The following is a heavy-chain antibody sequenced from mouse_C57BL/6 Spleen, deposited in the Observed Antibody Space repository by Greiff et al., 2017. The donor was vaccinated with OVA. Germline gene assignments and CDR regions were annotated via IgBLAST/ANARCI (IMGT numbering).Heavy chain of an antibody. D-gene: IGHD1-1*01. CDR1: GYTFTDYE. CDR3: TRSKDLVLRSDYFDY. V-gene: IGHV1-15*01. J-gene: IGHJ2*01. Sequence: QVHVKQSGAELVRPGASVTLSCKASGYTFTDYEMHWVKQTPVHGLEWIGAIDPETGGTAYNQKFKGKAILTADKSSSTAYMELRSLTSEDSAVYYCTRSKDLVLRSDYFDYWGQGTTLTVSS. CDR2: IDPETGGT.